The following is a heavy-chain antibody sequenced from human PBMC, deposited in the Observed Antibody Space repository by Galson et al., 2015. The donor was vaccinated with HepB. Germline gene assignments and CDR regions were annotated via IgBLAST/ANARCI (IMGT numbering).Heavy chain of an antibody. Sequence: ETLSLTCGVYGGSFSGYYWSWIRQPPGKGLEWIGEIIHSGSTNYNPSLKSRVTISIDTSKNQFSLKLSSVTAADAAVYYCAREAWYSSKWTVGYYFEYWGQGTLVTVSS. CDR2: IIHSGST. J-gene: IGHJ4*02. CDR3: AREAWYSSKWTVGYYFEY. CDR1: GGSFSGYY. D-gene: IGHD6-13*01. V-gene: IGHV4-34*12.